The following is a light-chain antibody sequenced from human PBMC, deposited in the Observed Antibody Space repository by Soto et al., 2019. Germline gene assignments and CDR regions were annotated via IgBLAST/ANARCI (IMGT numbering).Light chain of an antibody. J-gene: IGLJ2*01. CDR3: AAWDDSLNGQVV. V-gene: IGLV1-44*01. Sequence: QSVLTQPPSASATPGQRVTISCSGSSSNIGVNTVNWYQQFPGTAPKLLIYNNNQRPSGVPDRFSGSKSGTSASLAISGLQSEDEAEYYCAAWDDSLNGQVVFGGGTKVTVL. CDR1: SSNIGVNT. CDR2: NNN.